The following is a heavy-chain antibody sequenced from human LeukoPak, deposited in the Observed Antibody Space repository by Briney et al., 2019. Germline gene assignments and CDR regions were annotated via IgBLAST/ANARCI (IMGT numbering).Heavy chain of an antibody. D-gene: IGHD2-2*01. CDR2: INHSGST. Sequence: SETLSLTCAVYGGSFSGYYWSWIRQLPGKGLEWIGEINHSGSTNYNPFLKSRVTTSVDTSKNQFSLKLSSVTAADTAVYYCARRGIVVVPAAMTYYYYYYMDVWGKGTTVTVSS. CDR3: ARRGIVVVPAAMTYYYYYYMDV. V-gene: IGHV4-34*01. J-gene: IGHJ6*03. CDR1: GGSFSGYY.